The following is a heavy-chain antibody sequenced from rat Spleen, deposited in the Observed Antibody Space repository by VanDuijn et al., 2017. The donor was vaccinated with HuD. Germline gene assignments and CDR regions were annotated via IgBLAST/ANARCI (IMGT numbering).Heavy chain of an antibody. CDR2: ISYDGGST. CDR1: GFTFSDYY. CDR3: ARQNWPYYFDY. V-gene: IGHV5-7*01. Sequence: EVRLVESGGGLVQPGRSLKVSCAASGFTFSDYYMAWVRQAPTKGLEWVASISYDGGSTYYRDSVKGRFTISRDNAKSTLYLQMDSLGSEDTATYYCARQNWPYYFDYWGQGVMVTVSS. J-gene: IGHJ2*01. D-gene: IGHD5-1*01.